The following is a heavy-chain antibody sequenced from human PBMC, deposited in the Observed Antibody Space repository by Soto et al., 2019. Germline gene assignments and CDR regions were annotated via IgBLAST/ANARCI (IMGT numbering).Heavy chain of an antibody. Sequence: ASVNVSCKASGYTFTSYGISWVRQAPGQGLEWMGWISAYNGNTNYAQKLQGRVTMTTDTSTSTAYMELRSLRSDDTAVYYCARDCSGGSCYFHPDYYYYGMDVWGQGPTVTFS. CDR3: ARDCSGGSCYFHPDYYYYGMDV. CDR2: ISAYNGNT. CDR1: GYTFTSYG. J-gene: IGHJ6*02. D-gene: IGHD2-15*01. V-gene: IGHV1-18*01.